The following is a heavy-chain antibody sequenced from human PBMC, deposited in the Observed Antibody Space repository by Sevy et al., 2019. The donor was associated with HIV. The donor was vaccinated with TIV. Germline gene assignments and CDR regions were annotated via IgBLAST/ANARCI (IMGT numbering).Heavy chain of an antibody. Sequence: GGSLRLSCAASGFTFSSYAMTWVRQAPGKGLEWVSVISGSGGSTYYADSVKGRFTISRDNSKNTLYLQMNSLRAEDTAVYYWAKDIGRDYYESTGDAFDIWGQGTMVTVSS. CDR2: ISGSGGST. CDR3: AKDIGRDYYESTGDAFDI. D-gene: IGHD3-22*01. CDR1: GFTFSSYA. J-gene: IGHJ3*02. V-gene: IGHV3-23*01.